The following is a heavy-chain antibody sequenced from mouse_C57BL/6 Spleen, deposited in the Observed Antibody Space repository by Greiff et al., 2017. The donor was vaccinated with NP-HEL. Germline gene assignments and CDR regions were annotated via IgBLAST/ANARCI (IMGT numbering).Heavy chain of an antibody. D-gene: IGHD3-2*02. V-gene: IGHV1-80*01. CDR1: GYAFSSYW. Sequence: VQLQESGAELVKPGASVKISCKASGYAFSSYWMNWVKQRPGKGLERIGQIYPGDGDTNYNGKFKGKATLTADKSSSTAYMQLSSLTSEDSAVYFCARSEDSSGYLDYWGQGTTLTVSS. CDR2: IYPGDGDT. J-gene: IGHJ2*01. CDR3: ARSEDSSGYLDY.